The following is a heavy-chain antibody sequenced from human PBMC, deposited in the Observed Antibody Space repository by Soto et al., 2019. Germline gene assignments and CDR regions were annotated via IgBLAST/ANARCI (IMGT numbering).Heavy chain of an antibody. CDR1: GFTFSSDG. Sequence: QVQLVESGGGVVQPGRSLRLSCAASGFTFSSDGMHWVRQAPGKRLEWVAVISYDGSNKYYADSVKGRFTISRDNSKNTLYLQMNSLRAEDTAVYYCAKNGGGDWEDAFDIWGQGTMVTVSS. V-gene: IGHV3-30*18. J-gene: IGHJ3*02. D-gene: IGHD2-21*02. CDR2: ISYDGSNK. CDR3: AKNGGGDWEDAFDI.